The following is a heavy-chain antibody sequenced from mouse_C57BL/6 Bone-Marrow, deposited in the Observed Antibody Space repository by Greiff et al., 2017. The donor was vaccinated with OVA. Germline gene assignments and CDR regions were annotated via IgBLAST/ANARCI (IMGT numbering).Heavy chain of an antibody. V-gene: IGHV5-9-1*02. CDR1: GFTFSSYA. J-gene: IGHJ1*03. CDR2: ISSGGDYI. CDR3: TRDPYYGSSHWYFDV. D-gene: IGHD1-1*01. Sequence: EVQLVESGEGLVKPGGSLKLSCAASGFTFSSYAMSWVRQTPEKRLEWVAYISSGGDYIYYADTVKGRFTISRDNARNTLYLQMSSLKSEDTAMYYCTRDPYYGSSHWYFDVWGTGTTVTVSS.